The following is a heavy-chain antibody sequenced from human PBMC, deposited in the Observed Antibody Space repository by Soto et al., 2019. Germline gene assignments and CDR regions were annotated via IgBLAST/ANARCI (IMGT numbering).Heavy chain of an antibody. Sequence: GGSLRLSCAASGFTFSSYGMHWVRQAPGKGLEWVAVISYDGSNKYYADSVKGRFTISRDNSKNTLYLQMNSLRAEDTAVYYCARDGERCGGDCYLYNWFDPWGQGTLVTVSS. V-gene: IGHV3-30*19. J-gene: IGHJ5*02. CDR2: ISYDGSNK. CDR1: GFTFSSYG. D-gene: IGHD2-21*02. CDR3: ARDGERCGGDCYLYNWFDP.